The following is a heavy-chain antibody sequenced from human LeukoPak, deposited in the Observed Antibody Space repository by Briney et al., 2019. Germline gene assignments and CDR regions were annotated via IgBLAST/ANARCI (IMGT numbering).Heavy chain of an antibody. CDR3: ARDGTAAGLYFDL. CDR2: IRQDGGEK. Sequence: GGSLRLSCAVSGFTFSSYWMNWVRQAPGKGLEWVSNIRQDGGEKSYVDSVKGRFTISRDNTKNSLYLQMSSLRAEDTAVYYCARDGTAAGLYFDLWGQGTLVTVSS. CDR1: GFTFSSYW. J-gene: IGHJ4*01. D-gene: IGHD6-13*01. V-gene: IGHV3-7*01.